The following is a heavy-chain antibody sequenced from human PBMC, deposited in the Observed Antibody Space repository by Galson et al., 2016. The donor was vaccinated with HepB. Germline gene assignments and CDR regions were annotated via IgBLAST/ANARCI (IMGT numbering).Heavy chain of an antibody. CDR2: VTWNSGGM. CDR1: GFNFDDYA. D-gene: IGHD3-10*01. Sequence: SLRLSCATSGFNFDDYAMHWVRQGPGKGLEWVSSVTWNSGGMGYADSVKGRFTISRDNAKTSLYLQMNSLRPEDTALYYCAKDLSRGSGSYYSRYYYYGVDVWGRGTTVTVSS. J-gene: IGHJ6*02. CDR3: AKDLSRGSGSYYSRYYYYGVDV. V-gene: IGHV3-9*01.